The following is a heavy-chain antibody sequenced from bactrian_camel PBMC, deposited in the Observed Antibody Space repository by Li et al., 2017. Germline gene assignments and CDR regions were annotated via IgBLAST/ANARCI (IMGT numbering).Heavy chain of an antibody. J-gene: IGHJ4*01. CDR2: IDTRNGDT. CDR1: GYYGSRYC. Sequence: VQLVESGGASVQVGGSLRLSCSGYYGSRYCMGWFRQAPGKERVGVASIDTRNGDTYYATSVEGRFTISQDNAKNMVYLQMNSLKPEDTGMYYCATARLFGLNPILYANWGQGTQVTVS. D-gene: IGHD4*01. CDR3: ATARLFGLNPILYAN. V-gene: IGHV3S6*01.